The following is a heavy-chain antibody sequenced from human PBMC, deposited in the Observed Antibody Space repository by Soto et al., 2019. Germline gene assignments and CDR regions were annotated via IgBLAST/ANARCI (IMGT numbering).Heavy chain of an antibody. J-gene: IGHJ6*03. CDR1: GFTFSNAW. D-gene: IGHD5-12*01. Sequence: GGSLRLSCAASGFTFSNAWMSWVRQAPGKGLEWVGRIKSKTDGGTTDYAAPVKGRFTISRDDSKNTLYLQMNSLKTEDTAVYYCTTHVDIAGEGYYYYMDVWGKGTTVTVSS. CDR2: IKSKTDGGTT. CDR3: TTHVDIAGEGYYYYMDV. V-gene: IGHV3-15*01.